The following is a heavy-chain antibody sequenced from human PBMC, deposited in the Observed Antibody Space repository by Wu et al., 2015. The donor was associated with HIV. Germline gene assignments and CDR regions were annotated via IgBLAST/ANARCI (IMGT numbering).Heavy chain of an antibody. CDR1: GGTFSSYA. V-gene: IGHV1-18*01. CDR2: ISAYNGNT. CDR3: ARRITMVRGVSNHFDY. Sequence: QVQLVQSGAEVKKPGSSVKVSCKASGGTFSSYAISWVRQAPGQGLEWMGWISAYNGNTNYAQKLQGRVTMTTDTSTSTAYMELRSLRSDDTAVYYCARRITMVRGVSNHFDYWGQGTLVTVSS. D-gene: IGHD3-10*01. J-gene: IGHJ4*02.